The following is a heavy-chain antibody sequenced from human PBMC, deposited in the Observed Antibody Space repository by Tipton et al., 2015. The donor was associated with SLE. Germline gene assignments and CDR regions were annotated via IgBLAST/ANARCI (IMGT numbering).Heavy chain of an antibody. CDR3: ARGGTVFGVVLNWFDP. V-gene: IGHV4-39*07. D-gene: IGHD3-3*01. CDR2: IYYSGSA. Sequence: TLSLTCTVSGGSISSSSYYWGWIRQPPGKGLEWIGSIYYSGSANYNPSLKSRVTISLDKSKNQFSLKLTSVTAADTAVYYCARGGTVFGVVLNWFDPWGQGTLVTVSS. CDR1: GGSISSSSYY. J-gene: IGHJ5*02.